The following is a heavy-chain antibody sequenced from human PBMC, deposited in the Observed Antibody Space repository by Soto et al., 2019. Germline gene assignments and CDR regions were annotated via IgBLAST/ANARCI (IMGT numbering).Heavy chain of an antibody. CDR1: GFTFSSYW. CDR2: IKENEIER. V-gene: IGHV3-7*01. J-gene: IGHJ4*02. D-gene: IGHD2-2*01. Sequence: EVQLVESGGGLVQPGGSLRLSCAASGFTFSSYWMTWVRQAPGKGLEWVANIKENEIERYYVHSVKGRFTISRDSAKNTLYLQMNSLRAEDTAVYYFARAGSTTWYANYWVQGTLVTVSS. CDR3: ARAGSTTWYANY.